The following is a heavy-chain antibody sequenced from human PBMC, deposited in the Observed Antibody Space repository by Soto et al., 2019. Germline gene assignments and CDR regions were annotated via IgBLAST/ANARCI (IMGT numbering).Heavy chain of an antibody. Sequence: GGSLRLSCAASGFTFDDYAMHWVRQAPGKGLEWVSGISWNSGSIGYADSVKGRFTISRDNAKNSLYLQMNSLRAEDTALYYCAKDHTADYYYYMDVWGKGTTVTVSS. V-gene: IGHV3-9*01. CDR3: AKDHTADYYYYMDV. CDR2: ISWNSGSI. J-gene: IGHJ6*03. CDR1: GFTFDDYA.